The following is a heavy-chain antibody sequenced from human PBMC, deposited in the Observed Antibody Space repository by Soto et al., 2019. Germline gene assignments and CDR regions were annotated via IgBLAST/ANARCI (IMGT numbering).Heavy chain of an antibody. CDR2: INVYNGKT. V-gene: IGHV1-18*01. J-gene: IGHJ4*02. CDR1: GYTFTNYG. CDR3: ARGPDPTYFDY. Sequence: QVQLVQSGGEVAKPGASVKVSCKASGYTFTNYGINWVRQAPGLGLEWMGWINVYNGKTNYAQKFQARVTMTTDTSTNSVYLELRILRSDDTAVYYCARGPDPTYFDYWGQGTLVIVSS.